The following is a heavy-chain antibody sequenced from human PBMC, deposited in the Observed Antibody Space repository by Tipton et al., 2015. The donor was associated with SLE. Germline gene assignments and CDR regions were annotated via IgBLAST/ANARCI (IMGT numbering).Heavy chain of an antibody. V-gene: IGHV4-39*07. D-gene: IGHD6-19*01. CDR3: ARAGYSSGWYGRGFDS. CDR2: VYYTGNT. CDR1: GDSISSSSYY. Sequence: TLSLTCIVSGDSISSSSYYWGWIRQPPGKGLEWVGTVYYTGNTFYNPSLKSRVTISVDTSKNQFSLNLSSVTAADTAVYYCARAGYSSGWYGRGFDSWGQGTLVTVSS. J-gene: IGHJ4*02.